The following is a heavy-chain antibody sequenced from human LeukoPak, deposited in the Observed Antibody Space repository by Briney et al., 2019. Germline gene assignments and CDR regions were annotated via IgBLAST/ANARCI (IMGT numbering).Heavy chain of an antibody. CDR1: GGSISSYY. V-gene: IGHV4-59*01. CDR2: IYYSGST. Sequence: PSETLSLTCTVSGGSISSYYWSWIRQPPGKGLEWIGYIYYSGSTNYNPSLKSRVTMSVDTSKNQFSLKLSSVTAADTAVYYCARGYLWFGELTSVPSYYFDYWGQGTLVTVSS. CDR3: ARGYLWFGELTSVPSYYFDY. D-gene: IGHD3-10*01. J-gene: IGHJ4*02.